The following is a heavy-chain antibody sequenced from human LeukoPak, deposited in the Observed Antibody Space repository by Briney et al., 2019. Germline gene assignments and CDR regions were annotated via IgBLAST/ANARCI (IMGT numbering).Heavy chain of an antibody. J-gene: IGHJ6*02. Sequence: GGSLRLSCAASGFVFASSWMNWVRQAPGKGLEWVSRVNSDGSSTTYADSVKGRFTISRDNAKNTLYLQMNSLRAEDTAVYYCARGRYYGMDVWGQGTTVTVSS. CDR1: GFVFASSW. CDR2: VNSDGSST. CDR3: ARGRYYGMDV. V-gene: IGHV3-74*01.